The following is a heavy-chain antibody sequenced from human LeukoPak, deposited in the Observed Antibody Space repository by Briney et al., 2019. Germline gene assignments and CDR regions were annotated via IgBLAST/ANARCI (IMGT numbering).Heavy chain of an antibody. CDR3: ARGRCSGGSCYQYYYYGMDV. D-gene: IGHD2-15*01. Sequence: PSETLSLTCAVYGGSFSGYYWSWIRQPPGKGLEWIGEINHSGSTNYNPSLKSRVTISVDTSKNQFSLKLSSVTAADTAVYYCARGRCSGGSCYQYYYYGMDVWGQGTTVTVSS. CDR1: GGSFSGYY. CDR2: INHSGST. J-gene: IGHJ6*02. V-gene: IGHV4-34*01.